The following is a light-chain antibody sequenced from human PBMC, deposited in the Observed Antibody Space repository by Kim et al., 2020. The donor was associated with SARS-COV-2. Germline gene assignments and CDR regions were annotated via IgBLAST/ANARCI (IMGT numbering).Light chain of an antibody. CDR1: QGINSW. V-gene: IGKV1-5*03. CDR3: QQYQSYPYT. CDR2: KAS. Sequence: SASVGGRVTITCRASQGINSWLAWYQQKPGKAPKVLIYKASSLETGVPSRFSGSGSGTEFTLAISSLQPDDFTTYYCQQYQSYPYTFGQGTKLEI. J-gene: IGKJ2*01.